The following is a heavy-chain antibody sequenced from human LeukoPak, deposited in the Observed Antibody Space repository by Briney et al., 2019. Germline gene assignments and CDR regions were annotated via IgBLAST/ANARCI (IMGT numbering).Heavy chain of an antibody. J-gene: IGHJ4*02. Sequence: GGSLRLSCAASGFTFSDYYMSWLRQAPGKGLEWVSYISSSGSTIYYADSVKGRFTISRDNAKNSLYLQMNSLRAEDTAVYYCARKGAGYSSSWNLDYWGQGTLVTVSS. D-gene: IGHD6-13*01. CDR1: GFTFSDYY. V-gene: IGHV3-11*01. CDR2: ISSSGSTI. CDR3: ARKGAGYSSSWNLDY.